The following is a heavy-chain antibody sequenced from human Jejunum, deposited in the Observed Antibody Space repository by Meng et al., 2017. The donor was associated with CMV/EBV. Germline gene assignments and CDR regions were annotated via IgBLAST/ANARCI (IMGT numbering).Heavy chain of an antibody. CDR2: IYNYGGT. J-gene: IGHJ5*02. Sequence: QLQVSGPGPVKPSETLSLTCSVSGGSINTYYWGWIRQSPGKGLEWIGNIYNYGGTYYNPSLKSRVTISTDTSKNEFSLRLKSVTAADTAVYYCVRHGDCSSGSCYYHWFDPWGQGSLVTVSS. CDR1: GGSINTYY. V-gene: IGHV4-59*08. CDR3: VRHGDCSSGSCYYHWFDP. D-gene: IGHD2-2*01.